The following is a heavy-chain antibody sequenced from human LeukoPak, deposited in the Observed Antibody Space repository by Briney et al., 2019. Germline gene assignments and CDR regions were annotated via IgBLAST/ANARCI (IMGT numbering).Heavy chain of an antibody. CDR1: GFTFSSYA. Sequence: PGGSLRLSCAASGFTFSSYAMSWVRQAPGKGLEWVSAISGSGGSTYYAGSVKGRFTISRDDSKNTLYLQMNSLRAEDTAVYYCAKVQSPEDDYDYVWGYEGGFDIWGQGTMVTVSS. V-gene: IGHV3-23*01. D-gene: IGHD3-16*01. CDR2: ISGSGGST. J-gene: IGHJ3*02. CDR3: AKVQSPEDDYDYVWGYEGGFDI.